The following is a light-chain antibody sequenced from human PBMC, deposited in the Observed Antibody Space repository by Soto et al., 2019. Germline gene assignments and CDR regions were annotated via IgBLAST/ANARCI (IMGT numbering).Light chain of an antibody. CDR2: GNN. Sequence: QSVLTQPPSVSGAPGQRVTISCTGSSSNIGSYDVHWYQQLPGTAPELLIYGNNNRPSGVPDRFSGSKSGTSASLAITGLQAEDEADYYCQSYDSSLSGYVFRTGTKVTVL. CDR3: QSYDSSLSGYV. V-gene: IGLV1-40*01. J-gene: IGLJ1*01. CDR1: SSNIGSYD.